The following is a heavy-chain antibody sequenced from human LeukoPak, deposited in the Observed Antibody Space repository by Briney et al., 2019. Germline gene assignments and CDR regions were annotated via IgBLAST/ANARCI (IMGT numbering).Heavy chain of an antibody. J-gene: IGHJ6*02. CDR3: TRDHCTSINCYEYNFYGMDV. CDR2: INPYSGGT. CDR1: GYTFTAYY. V-gene: IGHV1-2*02. Sequence: ASLRVSCKASGYTFTAYYIHWVRRAPGQGLEWMGWINPYSGGTESAQKFQGRVTMHRDTSISTDYMELSSLRSDDTAVYYCTRDHCTSINCYEYNFYGMDVWGQGTTVSVSS. D-gene: IGHD2-2*01.